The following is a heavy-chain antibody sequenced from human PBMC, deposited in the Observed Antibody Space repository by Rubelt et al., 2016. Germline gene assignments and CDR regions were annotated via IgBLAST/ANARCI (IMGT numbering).Heavy chain of an antibody. V-gene: IGHV4-39*07. Sequence: QLQLQESGPGLVKPSETLSLTCTVSVGSISSNSYYWGWIRQPPGKGLEWIGSFSYSGRTYYNPSLKSRVTISEDTSKNQFSLKLGSVTAAETAVYYCARSFMVVSAIDYWGQGTLVTVSS. CDR1: VGSISSNSYY. J-gene: IGHJ4*02. CDR2: FSYSGRT. D-gene: IGHD2-15*01. CDR3: ARSFMVVSAIDY.